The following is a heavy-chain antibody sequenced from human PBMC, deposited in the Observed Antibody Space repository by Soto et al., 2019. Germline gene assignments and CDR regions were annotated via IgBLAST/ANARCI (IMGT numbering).Heavy chain of an antibody. V-gene: IGHV4-59*01. D-gene: IGHD4-17*01. J-gene: IGHJ4*02. Sequence: SETLSLTCTVSGGSISSYYWSWIRQPPGKGLEWIGYIYYSGSTNYNPSLKSRVTISVDTSKNQFSLKLSSVTAADTAVYYCARAPVYGDYGLFDYWGQGTLVTVSS. CDR2: IYYSGST. CDR3: ARAPVYGDYGLFDY. CDR1: GGSISSYY.